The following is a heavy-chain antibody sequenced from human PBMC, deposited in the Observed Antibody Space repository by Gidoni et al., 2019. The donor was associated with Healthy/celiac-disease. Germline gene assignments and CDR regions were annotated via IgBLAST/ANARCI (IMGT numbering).Heavy chain of an antibody. CDR3: AKDHPLYYDSSGYSDY. V-gene: IGHV3-23*01. CDR1: GFTFSSYA. Sequence: EVQLLESGGGLVQPGGSLRLSCAASGFTFSSYAMSWVSQAPGKGLEWVSAISGSGGSTYYADSVKGRFTISRDNSKNTLYLQMNSLRAEDTAVYYCAKDHPLYYDSSGYSDYWGQGTLVTVSS. D-gene: IGHD3-22*01. CDR2: ISGSGGST. J-gene: IGHJ4*02.